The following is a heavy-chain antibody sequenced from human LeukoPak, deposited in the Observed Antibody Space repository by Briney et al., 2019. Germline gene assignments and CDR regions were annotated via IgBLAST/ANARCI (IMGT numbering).Heavy chain of an antibody. CDR2: IFYTGVS. J-gene: IGHJ4*02. CDR1: GDSFSTYY. Sequence: PSETLSLTCTVSGDSFSTYYWSWIRQPPGKGLQWIGFIFYTGVSNYTPSLKGRVTISVDTSKNQFSLKLSSVTAADTAVYYCARGVTTYSSFDYWGQGTLVTVSS. V-gene: IGHV4-59*08. D-gene: IGHD4-11*01. CDR3: ARGVTTYSSFDY.